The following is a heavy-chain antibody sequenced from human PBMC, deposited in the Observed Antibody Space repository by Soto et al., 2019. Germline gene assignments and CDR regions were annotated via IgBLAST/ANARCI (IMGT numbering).Heavy chain of an antibody. Sequence: SVKVSCKASGGTFSSYAISWVRQAPGQGLEWMGGIIPIFGTANYAQKFQGRVTITANESTSTAYMELSSLRSEDTAVYYCARGYGGTTVPGYWGQGTLVTVSS. J-gene: IGHJ4*02. CDR3: ARGYGGTTVPGY. D-gene: IGHD2-15*01. CDR2: IIPIFGTA. CDR1: GGTFSSYA. V-gene: IGHV1-69*13.